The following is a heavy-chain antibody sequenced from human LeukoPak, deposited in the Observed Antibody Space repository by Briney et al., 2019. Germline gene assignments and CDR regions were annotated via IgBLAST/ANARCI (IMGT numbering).Heavy chain of an antibody. CDR1: GFTFSSYA. D-gene: IGHD3-22*01. CDR3: AKGTYYYDSSGYSVDY. Sequence: PGGSLRLSCAASGFTFSSYAISWVRQAPGKGLEWVSSISGSGGSTYYADSVKGRITISRDNSKNTLYLQMNSLRAEDTAVYYCAKGTYYYDSSGYSVDYWGQGTLATVSS. J-gene: IGHJ4*02. V-gene: IGHV3-23*01. CDR2: ISGSGGST.